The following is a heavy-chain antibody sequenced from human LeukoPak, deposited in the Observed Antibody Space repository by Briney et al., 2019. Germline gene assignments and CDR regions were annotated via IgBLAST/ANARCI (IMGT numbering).Heavy chain of an antibody. V-gene: IGHV3-21*01. D-gene: IGHD5-12*01. CDR2: ISSSSSYI. CDR1: GFTFSSYS. J-gene: IGHJ4*02. Sequence: GGSLRLSCAASGFTFSSYSMNWVRQAPGKGPEWVSSISSSSSYIYYADSVKGRFTISRDNAKNSLYLQMNSLRAEDTAVYYCARSGYDYQEFDYWGQGTLVTVSS. CDR3: ARSGYDYQEFDY.